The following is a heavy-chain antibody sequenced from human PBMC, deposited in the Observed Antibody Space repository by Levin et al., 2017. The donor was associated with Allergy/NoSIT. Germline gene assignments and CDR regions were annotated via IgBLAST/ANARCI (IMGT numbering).Heavy chain of an antibody. Sequence: LSLTCAASGFTFSSYWMHWVRQAPGKGLVWVSRINSDGSSTSYADSVKGRFTISRDNAKNTLYLQMNSLRAEDTAVYYCARDLRWRQGYYYYGMDVWGQGTTVTVSS. V-gene: IGHV3-74*01. CDR1: GFTFSSYW. J-gene: IGHJ6*02. CDR3: ARDLRWRQGYYYYGMDV. CDR2: INSDGSST. D-gene: IGHD5-24*01.